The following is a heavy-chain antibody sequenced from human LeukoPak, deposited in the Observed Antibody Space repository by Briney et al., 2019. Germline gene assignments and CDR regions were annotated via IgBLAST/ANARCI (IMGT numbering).Heavy chain of an antibody. V-gene: IGHV4-59*01. J-gene: IGHJ4*02. Sequence: SETLSLTCTVSGDSLSSYWSWIRPPPGKGISWIGSIYYGGSTNYNPSLKSRVTISVDSATNQFSLRLTSVTAADTALYYCARGSDSSGWRRFDYWGQGILVTVSS. CDR2: IYYGGST. D-gene: IGHD6-19*01. CDR1: GDSLSSY. CDR3: ARGSDSSGWRRFDY.